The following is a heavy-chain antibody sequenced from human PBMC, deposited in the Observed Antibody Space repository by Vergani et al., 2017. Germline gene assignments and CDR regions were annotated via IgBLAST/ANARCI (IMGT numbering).Heavy chain of an antibody. J-gene: IGHJ3*01. D-gene: IGHD1-26*01. CDR3: ARRAERWETLLRDDFDV. CDR2: INHSGTI. CDR1: GGSLSGYY. Sequence: QVQLQESGPGLVKPSGTLSLTCAVYGGSLSGYYWSWIRLAPGKGLEWIGEINHSGTINYNPTLKSPFNVSIDTSRDHFSLKLRSVSAADTAVYFCARRAERWETLLRDDFDVWGQGTFVTVSP. V-gene: IGHV4-34*10.